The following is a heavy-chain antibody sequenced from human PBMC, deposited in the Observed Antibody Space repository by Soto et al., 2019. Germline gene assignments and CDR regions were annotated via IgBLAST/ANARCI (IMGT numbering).Heavy chain of an antibody. J-gene: IGHJ4*02. D-gene: IGHD6-19*01. Sequence: VASVKVSCKASGGTFSSYAISWVRQAPGQGLEWMGGIIPIFGTANYAQKFQGRVTITADESTSTAYMELSSLRSEDTAVYYCARQIAVAGTWKRTRDPYYFDYWGQGTLVTVYS. CDR3: ARQIAVAGTWKRTRDPYYFDY. CDR2: IIPIFGTA. V-gene: IGHV1-69*13. CDR1: GGTFSSYA.